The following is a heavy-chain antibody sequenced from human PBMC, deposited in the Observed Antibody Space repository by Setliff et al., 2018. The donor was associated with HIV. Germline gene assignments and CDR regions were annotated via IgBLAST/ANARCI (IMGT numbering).Heavy chain of an antibody. CDR1: GYNFTSHD. J-gene: IGHJ4*02. Sequence: GASVKVSCKVSGYNFTSHDINWVRQAPGQGLEWMGWMNPKSGNTGYARKFRGRVTMTRKTSISTAYMELRSLRSDDTAVYYCARGYCSSTSCYGIYYFDNWGQGTPVTVSS. D-gene: IGHD2-2*01. CDR2: MNPKSGNT. CDR3: ARGYCSSTSCYGIYYFDN. V-gene: IGHV1-8*01.